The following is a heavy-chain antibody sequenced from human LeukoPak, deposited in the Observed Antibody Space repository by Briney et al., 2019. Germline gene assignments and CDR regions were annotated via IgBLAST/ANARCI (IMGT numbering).Heavy chain of an antibody. Sequence: HPGRSLRLSCAASGFTFSSYGMHWVRQAPGRGLEWVAVIWYDGSNKYYADSVKGRFTISRDNSKNTLYLQMDSLRAEDTAVYYCARIRSGYYFDYWGQGTLVTVSS. CDR1: GFTFSSYG. D-gene: IGHD3-22*01. J-gene: IGHJ4*02. V-gene: IGHV3-33*01. CDR2: IWYDGSNK. CDR3: ARIRSGYYFDY.